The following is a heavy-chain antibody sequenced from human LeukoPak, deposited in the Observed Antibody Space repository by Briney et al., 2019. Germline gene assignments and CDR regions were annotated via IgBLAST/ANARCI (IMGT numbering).Heavy chain of an antibody. D-gene: IGHD5-18*01. Sequence: GASVKVSCKASGYTFTGYYMHWVRQAPGQGLEWMGWINTNTGNPTYAQGFTGRFVFSLDTSVSTAYLQISSLKAEDTAVYYCARDRMQNSYGFWSETGWFDPWGQGTLVTVSS. CDR2: INTNTGNP. V-gene: IGHV7-4-1*02. J-gene: IGHJ5*02. CDR3: ARDRMQNSYGFWSETGWFDP. CDR1: GYTFTGYY.